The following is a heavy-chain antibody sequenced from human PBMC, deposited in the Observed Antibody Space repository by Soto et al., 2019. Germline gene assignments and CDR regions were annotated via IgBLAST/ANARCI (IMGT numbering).Heavy chain of an antibody. Sequence: SETLSLTCTVSGGSISSYYWSWIRQPPGKGLEWIGYIYYSGSTNYNPSLKSRVTISVDTSKNQFSLKLSSVTAADTAVYYCARHGAMTTVTSYPFDYWGQGTLVTVSS. CDR2: IYYSGST. CDR1: GGSISSYY. J-gene: IGHJ4*02. CDR3: ARHGAMTTVTSYPFDY. V-gene: IGHV4-59*08. D-gene: IGHD4-17*01.